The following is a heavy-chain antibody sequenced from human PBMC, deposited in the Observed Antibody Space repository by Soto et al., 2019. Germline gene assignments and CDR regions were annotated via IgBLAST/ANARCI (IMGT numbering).Heavy chain of an antibody. CDR3: ASTKDETLYFDY. J-gene: IGHJ4*02. Sequence: QLQLQESGPGLVKPSETLSLTCTVSGDSISITSYYWGWVRQPPGKGLEWIGSIHYSGSTHYNPSLQSRVTISGDASKKQFSQKLRSVTAADTAVYYCASTKDETLYFDYWGQGTLVTVSS. D-gene: IGHD2-15*01. V-gene: IGHV4-39*01. CDR2: IHYSGST. CDR1: GDSISITSYY.